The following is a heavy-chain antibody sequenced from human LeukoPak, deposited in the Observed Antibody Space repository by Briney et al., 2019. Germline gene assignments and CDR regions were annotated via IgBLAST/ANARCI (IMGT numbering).Heavy chain of an antibody. CDR2: INHSGST. J-gene: IGHJ5*02. CDR1: GESFSGYY. Sequence: SETLSLTCAVYGESFSGYYWSWIRQPPGKGLEWIGEINHSGSTNYNPSLKSRVTISVDTSKNQFSLKLSSVTAADTAVYYCARGKIYCSGGSCYFGWFDPWGQGTLVTVSS. CDR3: ARGKIYCSGGSCYFGWFDP. V-gene: IGHV4-34*01. D-gene: IGHD2-15*01.